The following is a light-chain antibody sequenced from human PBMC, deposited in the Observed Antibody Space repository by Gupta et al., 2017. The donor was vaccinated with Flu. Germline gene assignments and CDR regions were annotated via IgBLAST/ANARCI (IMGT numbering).Light chain of an antibody. CDR3: QSADSSGTRV. Sequence: SYELTQPPSVSVSPGQTARITCSGDALPKQYAYWYQQKPGQAPVLVIYKDSERPSGIPKRFSGSSSGTTVTLTISGVQAEDEADYYCQSADSSGTRVFGGGTKLTVL. CDR2: KDS. V-gene: IGLV3-25*02. CDR1: ALPKQY. J-gene: IGLJ3*02.